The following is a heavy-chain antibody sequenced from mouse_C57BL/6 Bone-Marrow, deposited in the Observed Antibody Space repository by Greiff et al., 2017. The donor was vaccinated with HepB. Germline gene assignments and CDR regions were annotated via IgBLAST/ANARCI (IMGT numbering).Heavy chain of an antibody. CDR2: IWSGGST. V-gene: IGHV2-2*01. D-gene: IGHD1-1*02. CDR3: ARKGLWDYFDY. J-gene: IGHJ2*01. CDR1: GFSLTSYG. Sequence: QVQLKQSGPGLVQPSQSLSITCTVSGFSLTSYGVHWVRQSPGKGLEWLGVIWSGGSTDDNAAFISRLSISKDNSKSQVFFKMNSLQADDTAIYYCARKGLWDYFDYWGQGTTLTVSS.